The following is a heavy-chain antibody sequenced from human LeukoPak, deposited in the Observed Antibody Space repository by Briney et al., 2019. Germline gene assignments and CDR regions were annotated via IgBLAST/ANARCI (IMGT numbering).Heavy chain of an antibody. Sequence: PGGSLRLSCAASGFTFSSYVMHWVRQAPGKGLEWVAVISSDRNNKYYADSVKGRFTISRDNSKNTLYLQMNSLRGEDTAVYYCARDVGSSWYKCSDYWGQGTLVTVSS. CDR1: GFTFSSYV. D-gene: IGHD6-13*01. J-gene: IGHJ4*02. CDR2: ISSDRNNK. CDR3: ARDVGSSWYKCSDY. V-gene: IGHV3-30-3*01.